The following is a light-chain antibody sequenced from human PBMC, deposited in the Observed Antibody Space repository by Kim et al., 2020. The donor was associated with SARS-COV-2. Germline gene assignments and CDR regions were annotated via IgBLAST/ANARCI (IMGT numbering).Light chain of an antibody. V-gene: IGKV3D-15*01. Sequence: EIVMTQSPATLSVSPGERATLSCRASQSVSSNLAWYQHKPGQAPRILIHGASTRATGIPARFSGSGSGTEFTFTISSLQSEDFAVYYCQQYNKWPLTFGGGTKVDIK. CDR2: GAS. CDR1: QSVSSN. CDR3: QQYNKWPLT. J-gene: IGKJ4*01.